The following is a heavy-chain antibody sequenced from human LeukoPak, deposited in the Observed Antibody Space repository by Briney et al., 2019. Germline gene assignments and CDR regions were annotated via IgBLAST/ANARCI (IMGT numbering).Heavy chain of an antibody. D-gene: IGHD2-2*01. CDR1: GFTFDDYA. CDR2: ISWNSGSI. Sequence: GRSLRLSCAASGFTFDDYAMHWVRQAPGKGLEWVSGISWNSGSIGYADSVKGRFTISRDNAKNSLYLQMNSLRAEDTALYYCAKDLTPLVPAAIGGLDYWGQGTLVTVSS. CDR3: AKDLTPLVPAAIGGLDY. J-gene: IGHJ4*02. V-gene: IGHV3-9*01.